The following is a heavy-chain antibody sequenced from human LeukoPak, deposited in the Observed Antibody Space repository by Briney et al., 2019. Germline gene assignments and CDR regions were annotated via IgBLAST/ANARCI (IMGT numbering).Heavy chain of an antibody. J-gene: IGHJ4*02. CDR3: ARGPRGASAVSSAPEPFDY. Sequence: PSETLSLTCTVSGGSISSYYWSWIRQPAGKGLEWIGRIYTSGSTNYNTSLKSRVTMSVDTSKNQFSLKLSSVTAADTAVYYCARGPRGASAVSSAPEPFDYWGQGTLVTVSS. V-gene: IGHV4-4*07. CDR1: GGSISSYY. D-gene: IGHD3-16*01. CDR2: IYTSGST.